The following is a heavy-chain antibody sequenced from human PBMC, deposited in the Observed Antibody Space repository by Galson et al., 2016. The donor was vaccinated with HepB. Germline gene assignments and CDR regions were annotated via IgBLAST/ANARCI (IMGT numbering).Heavy chain of an antibody. V-gene: IGHV1-18*01. J-gene: IGHJ5*01. D-gene: IGHD2-21*02. CDR1: GYSFSNYG. Sequence: SVKVSCKASGYSFSNYGISWVRQAPGQGLEWMGWISVYNGNTNYAHKLQGRVTMTTDKSTSTAYMELSSLRSDDTAVYYCARSGDGNWFESWGQGTLVTVSS. CDR2: ISVYNGNT. CDR3: ARSGDGNWFES.